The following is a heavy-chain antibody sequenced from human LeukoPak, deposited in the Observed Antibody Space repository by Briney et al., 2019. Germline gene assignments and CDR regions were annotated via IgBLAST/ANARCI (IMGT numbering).Heavy chain of an antibody. CDR1: GFTFSTYN. Sequence: GGSLRLSCAASGFTFSTYNMNWVRQAPGKGLEWVSYISSSSRTIYYADSVKGRFAISRDNANNSLYLQMNSLRDEDTAVYYCARSEGDLSLGFDYWGQGTLVTVSS. CDR2: ISSSSRTI. V-gene: IGHV3-48*02. D-gene: IGHD3-16*02. CDR3: ARSEGDLSLGFDY. J-gene: IGHJ4*02.